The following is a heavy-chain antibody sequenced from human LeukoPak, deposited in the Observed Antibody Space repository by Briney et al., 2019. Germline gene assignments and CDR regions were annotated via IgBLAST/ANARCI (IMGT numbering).Heavy chain of an antibody. CDR2: ISYSGST. V-gene: IGHV4-59*01. Sequence: SETLSLTCTVSGGSISSYYWSWIRQPPGKGLEWIGYISYSGSTNSNPSLKSRVTISVDTSKNQFSLKLSSVTAADTAVYYCARGILAATGGYYFDYWGQGTLVTVSS. J-gene: IGHJ4*02. D-gene: IGHD2-15*01. CDR3: ARGILAATGGYYFDY. CDR1: GGSISSYY.